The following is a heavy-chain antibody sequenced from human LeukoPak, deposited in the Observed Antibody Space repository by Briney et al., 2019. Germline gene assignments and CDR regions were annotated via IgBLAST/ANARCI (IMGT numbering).Heavy chain of an antibody. V-gene: IGHV3-23*01. Sequence: GGSLRLSCAAPGFTFSNYAMTWVRQAPGKGLEWVSAITGSGGNTYYADSVKGRFTISRDNSKDTVFLQMNSLRAEDTAVYYCAKWGDYDVLTGYYVSDYWGQGTLVTVSS. J-gene: IGHJ4*02. CDR3: AKWGDYDVLTGYYVSDY. CDR1: GFTFSNYA. CDR2: ITGSGGNT. D-gene: IGHD3-9*01.